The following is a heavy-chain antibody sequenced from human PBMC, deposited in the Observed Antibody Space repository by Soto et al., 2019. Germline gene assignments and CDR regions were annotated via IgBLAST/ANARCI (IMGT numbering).Heavy chain of an antibody. CDR3: ARENLNYDFWSGKLNWFDP. D-gene: IGHD3-3*01. CDR2: INHSGST. Sequence: SETLSLTCAVYGGSFSGCYWSWMRQPPGKGLEWIGEINHSGSTNYNPSLKSRVTISVDTSKNQFSLKLSSVTAADTAVYYCARENLNYDFWSGKLNWFDPWGQGTLVTVSS. CDR1: GGSFSGCY. J-gene: IGHJ5*02. V-gene: IGHV4-34*01.